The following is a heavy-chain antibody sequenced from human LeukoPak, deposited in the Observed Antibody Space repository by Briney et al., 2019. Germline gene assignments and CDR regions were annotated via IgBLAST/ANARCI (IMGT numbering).Heavy chain of an antibody. V-gene: IGHV4-4*07. CDR2: IYTSGST. Sequence: SETLSLTCTVSGGSISSYYWSWIRQPAGKGLEWIGRIYTSGSTNYNPSLKSRVTMSVDTSKNQFSLRLSSVTAADTAVYYCATSSGYYRKDYYYYYMDVWGKGTTVTVSS. D-gene: IGHD3-22*01. J-gene: IGHJ6*03. CDR3: ATSSGYYRKDYYYYYMDV. CDR1: GGSISSYY.